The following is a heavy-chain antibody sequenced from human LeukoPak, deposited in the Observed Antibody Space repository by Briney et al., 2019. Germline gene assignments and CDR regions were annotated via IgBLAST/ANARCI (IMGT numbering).Heavy chain of an antibody. Sequence: PSETLSLTCAVSGGSISSGGYSWSWIRQPPGKGLEWIGYIYHSGITYYNPSLKSRVTISVDRSTNQFSLKLSSVTAADTAVYYCARGRHYYGSGSYYADQIFDYWGQGTLVTVSS. CDR2: IYHSGIT. D-gene: IGHD3-10*01. CDR1: GGSISSGGYS. J-gene: IGHJ4*02. CDR3: ARGRHYYGSGSYYADQIFDY. V-gene: IGHV4-30-2*01.